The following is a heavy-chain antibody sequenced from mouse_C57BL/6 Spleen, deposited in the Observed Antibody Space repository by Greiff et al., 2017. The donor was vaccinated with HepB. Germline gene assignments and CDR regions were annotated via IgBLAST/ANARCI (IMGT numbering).Heavy chain of an antibody. Sequence: VQLQQSGPGLVQPSQSLSITCTVSGFSLTSYGVHWVRQSPGKGLEWLGVIWRGGSTDYNAAFMSRLSITKDNSKSQVFFKMNSLQADDTAIYYCAKDGPITTVVATDAMYYWGQGTSVTVSS. CDR2: IWRGGST. CDR3: AKDGPITTVVATDAMYY. J-gene: IGHJ4*01. CDR1: GFSLTSYG. V-gene: IGHV2-5*01. D-gene: IGHD1-1*01.